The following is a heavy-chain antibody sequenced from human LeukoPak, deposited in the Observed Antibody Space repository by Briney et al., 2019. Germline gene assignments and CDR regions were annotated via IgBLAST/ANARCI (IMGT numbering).Heavy chain of an antibody. Sequence: GGSLRLSCAASGFTFSSYSMNWVRQAPGKGLEWVSYISSSGRTIYYADSVKGRFTISRDNAKNSLYLQMNSLRAEDTAVYYCARDGVLWPAHFDYWGQGTLVTVSS. D-gene: IGHD2-21*01. V-gene: IGHV3-48*04. J-gene: IGHJ4*02. CDR3: ARDGVLWPAHFDY. CDR1: GFTFSSYS. CDR2: ISSSGRTI.